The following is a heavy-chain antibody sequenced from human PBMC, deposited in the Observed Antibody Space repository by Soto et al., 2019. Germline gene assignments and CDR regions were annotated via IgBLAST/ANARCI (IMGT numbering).Heavy chain of an antibody. J-gene: IGHJ5*02. CDR3: AKDARSHPQGGYDP. CDR2: ISGSGDYT. Sequence: EVQLLESGGGLVHPGESLRLSCAASGFTFSSYAMTWVRQAPGKGLGWVSSISGSGDYTYFADSVKGRFTISRDNYKDTLYLQMSSLRVAYTAIYYGAKDARSHPQGGYDPWGQGTLVTVSS. CDR1: GFTFSSYA. V-gene: IGHV3-23*01. D-gene: IGHD2-15*01.